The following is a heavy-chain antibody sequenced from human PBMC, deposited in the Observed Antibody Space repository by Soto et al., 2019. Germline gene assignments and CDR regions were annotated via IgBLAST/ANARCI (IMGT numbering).Heavy chain of an antibody. CDR3: ARVYPGSGWPYHYYGMDV. D-gene: IGHD6-19*01. V-gene: IGHV3-7*01. Sequence: EVQLVESGGGLVQPGGSLRLSCAASGFTFTTYWMSWVRQAPGKGLEWVANIKQDGSEKYYVDSVKGRFTISRDNAKNSLYLQMNSLRAEDTALYYCARVYPGSGWPYHYYGMDVWGQVTTVTVSS. J-gene: IGHJ6*02. CDR1: GFTFTTYW. CDR2: IKQDGSEK.